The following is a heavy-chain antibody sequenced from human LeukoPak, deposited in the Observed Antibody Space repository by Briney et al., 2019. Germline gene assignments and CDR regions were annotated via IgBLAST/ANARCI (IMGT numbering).Heavy chain of an antibody. D-gene: IGHD3-22*01. J-gene: IGHJ5*02. Sequence: GASVKVSCKASGYTFTGYDMHWGRQAPGQGLEWMGWINPNSGGTNYAQKFQGRVTMTRDTSISTAYMELRGVRSDDTAVYYGPSNLHHELYYYDSSGYRSGFWFDPWGQGTLVTVSS. CDR1: GYTFTGYD. CDR2: INPNSGGT. CDR3: PSNLHHELYYYDSSGYRSGFWFDP. V-gene: IGHV1-2*02.